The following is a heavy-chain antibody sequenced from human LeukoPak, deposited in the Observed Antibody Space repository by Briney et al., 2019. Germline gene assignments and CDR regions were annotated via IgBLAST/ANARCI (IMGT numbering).Heavy chain of an antibody. V-gene: IGHV4-39*01. CDR1: GGSISSSSYS. Sequence: PSETLSLTCTVSGGSISSSSYSWGWIRQPPGKGLEWIGSIYYSGSTYYNPSLKSRVTISIDTSKNQFSLKLSSVTAADTAVYYCARRVGVVIIWGQGTLVTVSS. J-gene: IGHJ4*02. CDR2: IYYSGST. CDR3: ARRVGVVII. D-gene: IGHD3-3*01.